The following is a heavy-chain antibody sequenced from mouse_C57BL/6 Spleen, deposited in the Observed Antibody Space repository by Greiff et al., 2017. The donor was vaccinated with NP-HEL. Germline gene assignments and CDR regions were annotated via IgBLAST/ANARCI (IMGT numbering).Heavy chain of an antibody. CDR3: ARADYDRGAYFDY. D-gene: IGHD2-4*01. CDR1: GYTFTSYW. V-gene: IGHV1-64*01. Sequence: QVQLQQSGAELVKPGASVKLSCKASGYTFTSYWMHWVKQRPGQGLEWIGMIHPNSGSTNYNEKFKSKATLTVDKSSSTAYMQLSSLTSEDSAVYYCARADYDRGAYFDYWGQGTTLTVSS. J-gene: IGHJ2*01. CDR2: IHPNSGST.